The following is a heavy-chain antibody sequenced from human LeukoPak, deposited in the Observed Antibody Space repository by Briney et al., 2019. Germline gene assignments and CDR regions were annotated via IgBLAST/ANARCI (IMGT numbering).Heavy chain of an antibody. CDR1: GFTFSNYW. CDR2: IKQDGTEK. J-gene: IGHJ4*02. CDR3: ARFTRSSTPVY. D-gene: IGHD6-6*01. Sequence: GGSLRLSCAASGFTFSNYWMTWVRRAPGKGLDWVANIKQDGTEKNYVGSVKGRFTVSRDNAKNSLYLQMSSLRAEDTAVYYCARFTRSSTPVYWGQGALVTVSS. V-gene: IGHV3-7*01.